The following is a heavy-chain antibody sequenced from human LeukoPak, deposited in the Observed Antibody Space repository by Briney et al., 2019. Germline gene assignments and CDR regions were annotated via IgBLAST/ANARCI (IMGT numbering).Heavy chain of an antibody. V-gene: IGHV4-59*02. Sequence: SETLSLTCTISGGSVSDYYWSWIRQSPGKGLEWIGYIYHTGSTSYSPSLKSRVTISADTSQNQFSLKLSSVTAADTAVYYCARGRYFDWMTYYYYYMDVWGKGTTVTISS. CDR3: ARGRYFDWMTYYYYYMDV. J-gene: IGHJ6*03. CDR1: GGSVSDYY. D-gene: IGHD3-9*01. CDR2: IYHTGST.